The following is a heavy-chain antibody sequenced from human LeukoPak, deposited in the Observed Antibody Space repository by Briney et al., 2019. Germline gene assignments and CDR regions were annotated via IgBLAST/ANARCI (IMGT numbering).Heavy chain of an antibody. CDR1: GFTFGDPA. Sequence: GGSLRLSCTTSGFTFGDPALSWVRQAPGKWLEWLGFVRGKANRSTPEYAASVEGRFIISRDDSRSTAYLQMNSLKVEDRGVYYCTRGPIHLWRYDVMDVWGQGTTVTVSS. V-gene: IGHV3-49*04. CDR3: TRGPIHLWRYDVMDV. J-gene: IGHJ6*02. CDR2: VRGKANRSTP. D-gene: IGHD5-18*01.